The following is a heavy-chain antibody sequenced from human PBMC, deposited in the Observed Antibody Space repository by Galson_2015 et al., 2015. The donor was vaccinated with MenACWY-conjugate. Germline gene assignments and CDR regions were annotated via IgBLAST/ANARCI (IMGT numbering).Heavy chain of an antibody. D-gene: IGHD7-27*01. Sequence: ETLSLTCTVSGASISGHHWSWFRQPPGKGLEWIAYIRDTGSLKDNPSLKSRVTMSADKSNNQFSLRLISVTAADTAVYYCARLPTWGSSFGYFDYWGQGIVVAVSS. V-gene: IGHV4-59*08. J-gene: IGHJ4*02. CDR2: IRDTGSL. CDR1: GASISGHH. CDR3: ARLPTWGSSFGYFDY.